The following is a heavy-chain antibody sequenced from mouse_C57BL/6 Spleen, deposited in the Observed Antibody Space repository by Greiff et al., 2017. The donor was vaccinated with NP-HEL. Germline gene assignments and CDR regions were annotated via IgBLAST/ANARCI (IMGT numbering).Heavy chain of an antibody. V-gene: IGHV1-5*01. Sequence: EVQLQQSGTVLARPGASVKMSCKTSGYTFTSYWMHWVKQRPGQGLEWIGAIYPGNSDTSYNQKFTGKAKLTAVTSASTAYMELSSLTNEDSAVYYCTRGVYYYGSSPAGFAYWGQGTLVTVSA. CDR3: TRGVYYYGSSPAGFAY. D-gene: IGHD1-1*01. CDR2: IYPGNSDT. CDR1: GYTFTSYW. J-gene: IGHJ3*01.